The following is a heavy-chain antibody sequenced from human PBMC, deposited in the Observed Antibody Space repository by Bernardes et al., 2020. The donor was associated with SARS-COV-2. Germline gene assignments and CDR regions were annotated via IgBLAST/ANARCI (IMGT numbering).Heavy chain of an antibody. Sequence: ASVKVSCKASGYTFINYYIHWVRQAPGQGLEWMGIINPSGGSTAYTQKFQGRVTMTRDTSTSTVYMELSSLRSEDTAVYYCARWEPQIRGDDYWGQGTLVTVSS. J-gene: IGHJ4*02. CDR1: GYTFINYY. CDR3: ARWEPQIRGDDY. V-gene: IGHV1-46*01. D-gene: IGHD1-26*01. CDR2: INPSGGST.